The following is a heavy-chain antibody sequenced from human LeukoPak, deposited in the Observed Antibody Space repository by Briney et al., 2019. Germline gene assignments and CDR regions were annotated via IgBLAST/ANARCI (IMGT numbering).Heavy chain of an antibody. V-gene: IGHV1-18*01. D-gene: IGHD1-26*01. CDR1: GYTFTSYG. CDR3: ARGAFRVVGATPDFDY. Sequence: GASVKVSCKASGYTFTSYGISWVRQAPGQGLEWMGWISAYNGNTNYAQKLQGRVTMTTDTSTSTAYMELKSLRSDDTAVYYCARGAFRVVGATPDFDYWGQGTLVTVSS. CDR2: ISAYNGNT. J-gene: IGHJ4*02.